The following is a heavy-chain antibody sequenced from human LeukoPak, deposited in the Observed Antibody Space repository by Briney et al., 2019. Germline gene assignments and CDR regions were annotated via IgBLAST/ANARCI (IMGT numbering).Heavy chain of an antibody. J-gene: IGHJ6*02. CDR1: GFTFSSHW. V-gene: IGHV3-30*03. CDR2: ISYDGSNK. Sequence: GGYLRLSCAASGFTFSSHWMNWVRQAPGKGLEWVAVISYDGSNKYYADSVKGRFTISRDNSKNTLYLQMNSLRAEDTAVYYCARDSSMDVWGQGTTVTVSS. CDR3: ARDSSMDV.